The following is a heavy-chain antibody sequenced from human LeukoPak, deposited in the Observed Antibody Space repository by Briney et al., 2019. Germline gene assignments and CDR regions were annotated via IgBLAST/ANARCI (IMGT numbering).Heavy chain of an antibody. CDR2: INPNSGGT. J-gene: IGHJ4*02. CDR3: ARDQYYDFWSGYQIDY. CDR1: GYTFAGYY. V-gene: IGHV1-2*02. D-gene: IGHD3-3*01. Sequence: ASVKVSCKASGYTFAGYYMHWMRQAPGQGLEWMGWINPNSGGTNYAQKFQGRVTMTRDTSISTAYMELSRLRSDDTAVYYCARDQYYDFWSGYQIDYWGQGTLVTVSS.